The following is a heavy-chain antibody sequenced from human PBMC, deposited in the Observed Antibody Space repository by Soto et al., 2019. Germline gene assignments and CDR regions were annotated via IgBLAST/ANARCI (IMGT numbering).Heavy chain of an antibody. V-gene: IGHV4-59*08. J-gene: IGHJ4*02. CDR1: GGSISSSY. D-gene: IGHD6-25*01. CDR3: ARLGSIAADDFDY. Sequence: QVQLQESGPGLVKPSETLSLTCTVSGGSISSSYWSWIRQPPGKGLEWTGYIYHSGGTNYNPSLXXRXXISVDTSKNQSSLKLSSVTAAATAVYYCARLGSIAADDFDYWGQGTLVTVSS. CDR2: IYHSGGT.